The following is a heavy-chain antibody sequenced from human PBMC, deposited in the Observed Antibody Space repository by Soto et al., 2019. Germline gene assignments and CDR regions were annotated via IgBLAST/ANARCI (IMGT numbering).Heavy chain of an antibody. J-gene: IGHJ6*02. Sequence: GGSLRLSCAASGFTLSTYWMSWVLRTPGKGLEWVANIKQDGTEKYYVDSARGRLTVSRDNAKRSLYLQRNSLRVEDTAVYYCTTSPHRDSERVFVWGQGTTVTVSS. CDR1: GFTLSTYW. D-gene: IGHD1-26*01. CDR2: IKQDGTEK. V-gene: IGHV3-7*01. CDR3: TTSPHRDSERVFV.